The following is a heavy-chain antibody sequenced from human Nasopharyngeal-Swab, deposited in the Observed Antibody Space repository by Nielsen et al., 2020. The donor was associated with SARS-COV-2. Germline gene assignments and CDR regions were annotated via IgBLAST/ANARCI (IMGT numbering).Heavy chain of an antibody. CDR2: IKQDGSEI. J-gene: IGHJ4*02. D-gene: IGHD3-3*01. CDR1: GFTFSNDW. CDR3: ARLKYDFWNGPPEDY. Sequence: ESLKISCAASGFTFSNDWMSWVRQAPGKGLEWVANIKQDGSEIYYVDSLKGRFTISRDNAKNSLYLQMKSLRAEDKAVYYCARLKYDFWNGPPEDYWGQGTLVTVSS. V-gene: IGHV3-7*01.